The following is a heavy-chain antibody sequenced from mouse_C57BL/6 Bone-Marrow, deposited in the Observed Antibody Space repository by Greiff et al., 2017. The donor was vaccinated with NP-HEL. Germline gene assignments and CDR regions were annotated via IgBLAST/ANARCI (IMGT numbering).Heavy chain of an antibody. CDR3: AIGSFTAPFDY. V-gene: IGHV1-81*01. J-gene: IGHJ2*01. D-gene: IGHD1-1*01. CDR2: IYPRSGNT. Sequence: QVHVKQSGAELARPGASVKLSCKASGYTFTSYGISWVKQRTGQGLEWIGEIYPRSGNTYYIEKFKGKATLTADKSSSTAYMELRSLTSEDSAVYFCAIGSFTAPFDYWGQGTTLTVSS. CDR1: GYTFTSYG.